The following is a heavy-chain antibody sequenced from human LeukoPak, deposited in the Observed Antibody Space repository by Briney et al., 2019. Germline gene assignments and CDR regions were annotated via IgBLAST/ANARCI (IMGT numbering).Heavy chain of an antibody. J-gene: IGHJ2*01. CDR1: GDSISSTDSY. D-gene: IGHD2-2*01. CDR2: IYYTGNT. CDR3: ARAVGYCSSTSCYGANWYFDL. V-gene: IGHV4-39*07. Sequence: SETLSLTCTVFGDSISSTDSYWGWIRQPPGKALEWIATIYYTGNTYYNPSLKSRVTISIDTSKNQFSLKLSSLTAADTAVYYCARAVGYCSSTSCYGANWYFDLWGRGTLVTVSS.